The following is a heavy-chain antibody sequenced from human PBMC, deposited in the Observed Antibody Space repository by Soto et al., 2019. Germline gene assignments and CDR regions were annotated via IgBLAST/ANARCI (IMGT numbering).Heavy chain of an antibody. Sequence: PGGSLRLSCAASGFTFSNAWMSWVRQAPGKGLEWVGRIKSKTDGGTTEYAAPVKGRVTISRDDSKNTLYLQMNSLKTEDTAVYYCTTDGGFYITMVRGVIIGPGWGMDVWGQGTTVTVYS. D-gene: IGHD3-10*01. CDR3: TTDGGFYITMVRGVIIGPGWGMDV. CDR2: IKSKTDGGTT. V-gene: IGHV3-15*01. J-gene: IGHJ6*02. CDR1: GFTFSNAW.